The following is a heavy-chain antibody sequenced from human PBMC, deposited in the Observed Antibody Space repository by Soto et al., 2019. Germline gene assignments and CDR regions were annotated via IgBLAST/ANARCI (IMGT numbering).Heavy chain of an antibody. V-gene: IGHV1-3*01. CDR2: INPDNGNT. Sequence: AASVKVSCKASGYTFTRYTMNWVRQAPGQRLEWMGWINPDNGNTKSSQKFQGRVIITRDTSASTAYMDLSSLRSEDTAVYYCARGIATGQLDPWGQGTLVTVSS. CDR1: GYTFTRYT. D-gene: IGHD2-15*01. CDR3: ARGIATGQLDP. J-gene: IGHJ5*02.